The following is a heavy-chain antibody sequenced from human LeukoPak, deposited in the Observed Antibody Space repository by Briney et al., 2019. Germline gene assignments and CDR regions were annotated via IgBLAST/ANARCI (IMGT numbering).Heavy chain of an antibody. V-gene: IGHV1-2*02. Sequence: ASVKVSCKASGYTFTSYYMHWVRQAPGQGLEWMGWINPNSGGTNYAQKFQGRVTMTRDTSISTAYMELSRLRSDDTAVYYCARDLYYYDSSGYTPIRFDYWGQGTLVTVSS. D-gene: IGHD3-22*01. CDR2: INPNSGGT. CDR1: GYTFTSYY. J-gene: IGHJ4*02. CDR3: ARDLYYYDSSGYTPIRFDY.